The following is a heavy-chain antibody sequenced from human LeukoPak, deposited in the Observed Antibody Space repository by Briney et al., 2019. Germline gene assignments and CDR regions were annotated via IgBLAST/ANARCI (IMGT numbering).Heavy chain of an antibody. D-gene: IGHD3-3*01. CDR1: GGSITSGASL. J-gene: IGHJ6*02. CDR2: IFYSGTT. CDR3: ARGRRVGYDSYFGMDV. Sequence: SETLSLTCTVSGGSITSGASLWSWIRQRTGKGLEWIGYIFYSGTTYYNPSLKSRITISRDTSNNQFSLKQSSVTAADTAVYYCARGRRVGYDSYFGMDVWGQGTTVTVSS. V-gene: IGHV4-31*03.